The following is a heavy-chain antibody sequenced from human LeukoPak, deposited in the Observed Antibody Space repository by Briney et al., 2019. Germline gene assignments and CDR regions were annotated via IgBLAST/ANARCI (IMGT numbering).Heavy chain of an antibody. CDR2: INHSGST. CDR3: ARSRWYYFDY. Sequence: PSETLSLTCTVSGGSISSSSYYWGWIRQPPGKGLEWIGEINHSGSTNYNPSLKSRVTISVDTSKNQFSLKLSSVTAADTAVYYCARSRWYYFDYWGQGTLVTVSS. V-gene: IGHV4-39*07. J-gene: IGHJ4*02. CDR1: GGSISSSSYY. D-gene: IGHD3-16*01.